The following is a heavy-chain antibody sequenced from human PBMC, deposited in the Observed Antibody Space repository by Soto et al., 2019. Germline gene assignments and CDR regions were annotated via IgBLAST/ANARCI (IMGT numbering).Heavy chain of an antibody. CDR3: ARDPSGWGLDV. D-gene: IGHD2-15*01. CDR2: IGIADDT. J-gene: IGHJ6*02. CDR1: GFTFSSYD. V-gene: IGHV3-13*01. Sequence: EVQLVESGGGLLLPGGSLRLSCAASGFTFSSYDMHWFRQAKGKGLEWVSAIGIADDTHYSGSAKGRFAISRDNGKSSLFLQMNSLRAEDTAVYYCARDPSGWGLDVWGQGTTVTVSS.